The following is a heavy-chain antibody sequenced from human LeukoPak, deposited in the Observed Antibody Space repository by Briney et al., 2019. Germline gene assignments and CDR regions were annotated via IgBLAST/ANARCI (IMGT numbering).Heavy chain of an antibody. Sequence: GGSLRLSCAASGFTLSDYYMSWIRQAPGKGLEWVAYISSSGSTIYYADSVKGRLTISRDNAKNSLYLQMNSLRAEDTAVYHCARTEYSFGSGSYYDYWGQGTLVTVSS. CDR3: ARTEYSFGSGSYYDY. D-gene: IGHD3-10*01. CDR2: ISSSGSTI. J-gene: IGHJ4*02. CDR1: GFTLSDYY. V-gene: IGHV3-11*04.